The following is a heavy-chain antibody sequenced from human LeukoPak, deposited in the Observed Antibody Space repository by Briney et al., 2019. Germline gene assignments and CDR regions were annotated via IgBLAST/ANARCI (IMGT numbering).Heavy chain of an antibody. J-gene: IGHJ4*02. Sequence: PGGSLRLSCAASGFTFSSYSMNWVRQAPGKGLEWVSSISSSSSYIYYADSVKGRFTISRDNAKNSLYLQMNSLRAEDTAVYYCVRDEGGSYYDDYWGQGTLVTVSS. V-gene: IGHV3-21*01. D-gene: IGHD1-26*01. CDR2: ISSSSSYI. CDR3: VRDEGGSYYDDY. CDR1: GFTFSSYS.